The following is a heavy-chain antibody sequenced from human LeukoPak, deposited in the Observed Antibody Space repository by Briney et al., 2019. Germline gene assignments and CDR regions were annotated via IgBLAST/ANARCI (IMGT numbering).Heavy chain of an antibody. J-gene: IGHJ6*03. CDR1: GGSISSYY. V-gene: IGHV4-4*07. D-gene: IGHD6-19*01. CDR3: ARGLSHIAVAGTYYYYYMDV. CDR2: IYTSGST. Sequence: SETLSLTCTVSGGSISSYYWSWIRQPAGKGLEWIGRIYTSGSTNYNPSLKSRVTMSVDTSKNQFSLKLSSVTAADTAVYYCARGLSHIAVAGTYYYYYMDVWGKGTTVTVSS.